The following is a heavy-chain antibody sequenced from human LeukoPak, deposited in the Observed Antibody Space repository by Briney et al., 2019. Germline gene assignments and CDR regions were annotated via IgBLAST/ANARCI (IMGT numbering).Heavy chain of an antibody. CDR3: ARDLGYSSSRVENWFDP. V-gene: IGHV4-59*01. CDR2: TYYSGST. Sequence: PSETLSLTCTVSGGSISSYYWSWIRQPPGKGLEWIGYTYYSGSTNYNPSLKSRVTISVDTSKNQFSLKLSSVTAADTAVYYCARDLGYSSSRVENWFDPWGQGTLVTVSS. CDR1: GGSISSYY. J-gene: IGHJ5*02. D-gene: IGHD6-13*01.